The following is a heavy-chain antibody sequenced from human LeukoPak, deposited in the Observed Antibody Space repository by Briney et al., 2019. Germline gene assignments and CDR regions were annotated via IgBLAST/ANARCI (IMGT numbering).Heavy chain of an antibody. V-gene: IGHV3-21*01. CDR2: ISSSGSYI. CDR3: ARYYFSSQKYYFDY. Sequence: GGSLRLSCAASGFTFSSYSMNWVRQAPGKGLEWVSSISSSGSYIYYADSVKGRFTISRDNAKNSLYLQMNSLRAEDTAVYYCARYYFSSQKYYFDYWGQGTLVTVSS. J-gene: IGHJ4*02. D-gene: IGHD1-26*01. CDR1: GFTFSSYS.